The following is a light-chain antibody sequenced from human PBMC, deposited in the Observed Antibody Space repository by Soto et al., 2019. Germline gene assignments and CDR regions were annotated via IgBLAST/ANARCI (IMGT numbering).Light chain of an antibody. CDR1: SSDVGGYYY. Sequence: QSALTQPRSVSGSPGQSVTISCTGTSSDVGGYYYVSWYQQHPGKAPKLMIYDVTKRPSGVPDRFSGSKSGNKASLTISGLQAEDVADYYWCSYAGRYTFVCGTGTKLIVL. J-gene: IGLJ1*01. CDR3: CSYAGRYTFV. CDR2: DVT. V-gene: IGLV2-11*01.